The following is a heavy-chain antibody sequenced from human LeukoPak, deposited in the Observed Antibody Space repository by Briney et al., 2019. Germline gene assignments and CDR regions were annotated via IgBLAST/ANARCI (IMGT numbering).Heavy chain of an antibody. CDR1: GGTFSSYA. CDR3: ARERAYCGGDCFTDY. J-gene: IGHJ4*02. V-gene: IGHV1-69*13. D-gene: IGHD2-21*01. Sequence: SEKVSCKASGGTFSSYAISWVRQAPGQGLEWMGGIIPIFGTANYAQKFQGRVTITADESTSTAYMELSSLRSEDTAVYYCARERAYCGGDCFTDYWGQGTLVTVSS. CDR2: IIPIFGTA.